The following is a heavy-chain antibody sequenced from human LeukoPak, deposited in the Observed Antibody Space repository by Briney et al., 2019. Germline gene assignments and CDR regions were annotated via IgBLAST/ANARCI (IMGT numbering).Heavy chain of an antibody. D-gene: IGHD2-2*01. J-gene: IGHJ6*02. CDR2: INHSGST. CDR3: AGSNCSSTSCYSNYYGMDV. CDR1: GGSFSGYY. Sequence: TSETLSLTCAVYGGSFSGYYWSWIRQPPGKGLEWIGEINHSGSTNYNPSLKSRVTISVDTSKNQFSLKLSSVTAADTAVYYCAGSNCSSTSCYSNYYGMDVWGQGTTVTVSS. V-gene: IGHV4-34*01.